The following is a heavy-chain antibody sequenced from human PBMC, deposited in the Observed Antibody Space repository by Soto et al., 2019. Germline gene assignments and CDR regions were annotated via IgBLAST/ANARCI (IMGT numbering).Heavy chain of an antibody. CDR2: INPNSGGT. D-gene: IGHD3-16*02. CDR1: GYTFTGYY. V-gene: IGHV1-2*02. Sequence: ASVEVSCRASGYTFTGYYMHWVRLAPGQGLEWMGWINPNSGGTNYAQKFQGRVTMTRDTSISTAYMELSRLRSDDTAVYYCARDRRPSPFGGVIANWFDPWGQGTLVTVSS. J-gene: IGHJ5*02. CDR3: ARDRRPSPFGGVIANWFDP.